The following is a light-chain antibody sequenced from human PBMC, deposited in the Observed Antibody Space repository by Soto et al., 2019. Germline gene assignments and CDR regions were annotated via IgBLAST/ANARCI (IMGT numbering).Light chain of an antibody. J-gene: IGKJ5*01. CDR3: QQYNNWPPTT. CDR2: GAS. V-gene: IGKV3-20*01. CDR1: QSVSTSN. Sequence: IVLTQSPGTLSSSPGERATLSCRASQSVSTSNLAWYQQRPGQAPRLLIYGASRRATGIPDRFSGSGSGTDFTLTISSLQSEDFAVYYCQQYNNWPPTTFGQGTRLENK.